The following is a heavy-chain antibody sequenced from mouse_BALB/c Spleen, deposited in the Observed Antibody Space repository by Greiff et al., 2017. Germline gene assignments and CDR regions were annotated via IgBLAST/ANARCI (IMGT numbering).Heavy chain of an antibody. V-gene: IGHV1-5*01. J-gene: IGHJ3*01. CDR1: GYSFTSYW. D-gene: IGHD2-4*01. Sequence: VHVKQSGTVLARPGVSVKMSCKASGYSFTSYWMHWVKQSPGKGLEWIGAIYPGNSDTSYNQKFKGKAKLTAVTSASTAYMELSSLTNEDSAVYYCTGRRYDYAGFAYWGQGTLVTVSA. CDR3: TGRRYDYAGFAY. CDR2: IYPGNSDT.